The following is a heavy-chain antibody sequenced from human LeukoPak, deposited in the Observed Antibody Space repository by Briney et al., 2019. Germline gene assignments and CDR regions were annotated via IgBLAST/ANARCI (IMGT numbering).Heavy chain of an antibody. CDR2: IYYSGST. V-gene: IGHV4-31*03. CDR3: ARAGYSNYLAEYFQH. D-gene: IGHD4-11*01. Sequence: SETLSLTCTVSGGSISSGGYYWSWIRQHPGKGLEWIGYIYYSGSTYYNPSLKSRVTISVDTSKNQFSLKLSSVTAADTAVYYCARAGYSNYLAEYFQHWGQGTLVTVSS. CDR1: GGSISSGGYY. J-gene: IGHJ1*01.